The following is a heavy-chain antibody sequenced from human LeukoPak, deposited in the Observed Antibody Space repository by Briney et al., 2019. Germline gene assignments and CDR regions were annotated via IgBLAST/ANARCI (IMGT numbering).Heavy chain of an antibody. D-gene: IGHD3-22*01. J-gene: IGHJ4*02. CDR1: GFTFSSYG. CDR2: IWHDGSNK. CDR3: AKELYYYDSSGYALDY. V-gene: IGHV3-33*06. Sequence: PGGSLRLSCAASGFTFSSYGMHWVRQAPGKGLEWVAVIWHDGSNKYYADSVKGRFTISRDNSKNTLYLQMNSLRAEDTAVYYCAKELYYYDSSGYALDYWDQGTLVTVSS.